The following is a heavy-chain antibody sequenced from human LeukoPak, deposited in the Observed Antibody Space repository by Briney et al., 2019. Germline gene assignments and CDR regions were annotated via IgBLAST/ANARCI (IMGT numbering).Heavy chain of an antibody. Sequence: GGSLRLSCAASGFPFSSYAMNWVRQAPGRGLEWVSIIFGSGDTTYYADSVKGRFTVSRDNSKNMLYLQMNNLRPEDTATYYCAKRNTMVRGGPCFDYWGQGLMVTVSS. D-gene: IGHD3-10*01. CDR1: GFPFSSYA. CDR2: IFGSGDTT. CDR3: AKRNTMVRGGPCFDY. J-gene: IGHJ4*02. V-gene: IGHV3-23*01.